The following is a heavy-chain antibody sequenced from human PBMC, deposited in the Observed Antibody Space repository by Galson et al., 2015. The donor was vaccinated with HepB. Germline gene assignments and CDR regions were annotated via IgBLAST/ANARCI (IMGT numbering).Heavy chain of an antibody. CDR3: ARVKYYDILTGYSSHDAFDI. CDR2: IYYSGST. CDR1: GGSISSYY. J-gene: IGHJ3*02. Sequence: ETLSLTCTVSGGSISSYYWSWIRQPPGKGLEWIGYIYYSGSTNYNPSLKSRVTISVDTSKNQFSLKLSSVTAADTAVYYCARVKYYDILTGYSSHDAFDIWGQGTMVTVSS. V-gene: IGHV4-59*01. D-gene: IGHD3-9*01.